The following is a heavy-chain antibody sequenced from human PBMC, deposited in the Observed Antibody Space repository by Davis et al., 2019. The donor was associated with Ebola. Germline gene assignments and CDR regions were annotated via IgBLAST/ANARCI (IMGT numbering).Heavy chain of an antibody. J-gene: IGHJ5*02. CDR1: GGSISSSNW. CDR2: INHSGST. D-gene: IGHD4-11*01. V-gene: IGHV4-4*02. Sequence: SETLSLTCAVSGGSISSSNWWSWVRQSPGKGLEWIGEINHSGSTNYNPSLKSRVTISVDTSQNQFSLKLSSVTAADTAVYYCAKRGIGYSNNVGWFDPWGQGTLVTVSS. CDR3: AKRGIGYSNNVGWFDP.